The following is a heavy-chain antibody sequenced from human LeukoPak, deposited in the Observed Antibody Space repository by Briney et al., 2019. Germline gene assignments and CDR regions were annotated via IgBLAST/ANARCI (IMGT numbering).Heavy chain of an antibody. CDR2: IYRGGST. J-gene: IGHJ4*02. CDR3: ARLSANSSAYFFDY. Sequence: GGSLRLSCAASGFTFRDYGMSWVRQAPGKGLEWVSIIYRGGSTNYADSVKGRFTISRDTSKNTLYLQMNSLRAEDTAVYYCARLSANSSAYFFDYWGQGTLVTVSS. V-gene: IGHV3-66*04. D-gene: IGHD3-22*01. CDR1: GFTFRDYG.